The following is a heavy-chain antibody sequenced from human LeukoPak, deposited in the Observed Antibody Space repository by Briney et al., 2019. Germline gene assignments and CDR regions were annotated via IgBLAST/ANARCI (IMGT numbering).Heavy chain of an antibody. Sequence: GASVKVSCKASGYTFTSYGISWVRQAPGQGLEWMGWISAYNGNTNYAQKLQGRVTMTTDTSTSTAYMELRSLRSDDTAVYYCARAGEYYDFWSGYSSPLYYFDYWGQGTLVTVSS. CDR3: ARAGEYYDFWSGYSSPLYYFDY. V-gene: IGHV1-18*01. CDR1: GYTFTSYG. J-gene: IGHJ4*02. CDR2: ISAYNGNT. D-gene: IGHD3-3*01.